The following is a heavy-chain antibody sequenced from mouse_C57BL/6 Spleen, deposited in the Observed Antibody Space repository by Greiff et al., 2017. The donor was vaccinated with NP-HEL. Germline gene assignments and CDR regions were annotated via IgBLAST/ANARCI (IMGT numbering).Heavy chain of an antibody. CDR1: GYSFTGYY. D-gene: IGHD1-1*01. CDR3: ARRKRYGSSYNYFDY. CDR2: INPSTGGT. Sequence: EVQLQQSGPELVKPGASVKISCKASGYSFTGYYMNWVKQSPEKSLEWIGEINPSTGGTTYNQKFKAKATLTVDKSSSTAYMQLKSLTSEDSAVYYCARRKRYGSSYNYFDYWGQGTTLTVSS. V-gene: IGHV1-42*01. J-gene: IGHJ2*01.